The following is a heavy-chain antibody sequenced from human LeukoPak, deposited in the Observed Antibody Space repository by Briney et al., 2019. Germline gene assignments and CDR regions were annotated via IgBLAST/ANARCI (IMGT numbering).Heavy chain of an antibody. CDR2: VKYDGSNT. CDR3: ARDLNWLLFDY. CDR1: GFTFSAYW. Sequence: GGSLRLSCAASGFTFSAYWMHWVRHAPGEGLVWVSRVKYDGSNTAYADSVKGRFTISRDNTKNILYLEMNGVRVEDTAVYYCARDLNWLLFDYWGQGALVTVSS. J-gene: IGHJ4*02. D-gene: IGHD3/OR15-3a*01. V-gene: IGHV3-74*01.